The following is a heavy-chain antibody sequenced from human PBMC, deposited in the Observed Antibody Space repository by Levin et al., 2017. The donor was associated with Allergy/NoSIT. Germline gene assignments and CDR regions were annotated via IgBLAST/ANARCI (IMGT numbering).Heavy chain of an antibody. CDR2: ISGSGGST. J-gene: IGHJ4*02. V-gene: IGHV3-23*01. D-gene: IGHD3-9*01. CDR3: AKSSEDDILTGLIYYFDY. Sequence: GESLKISCAASGFTFSSYAMSWVRQAPGKGLEWVSAISGSGGSTYYADSVKGRFTISRDNSKNTLYLQMNSLRAEDTAVYYCAKSSEDDILTGLIYYFDYWGQGTLVTVSS. CDR1: GFTFSSYA.